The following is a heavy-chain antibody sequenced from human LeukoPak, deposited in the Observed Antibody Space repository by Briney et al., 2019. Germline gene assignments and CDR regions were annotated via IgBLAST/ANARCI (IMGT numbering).Heavy chain of an antibody. CDR1: GGSFSAYY. D-gene: IGHD5-18*01. CDR3: ARDGYSIGRAFDP. J-gene: IGHJ5*02. V-gene: IGHV4-34*01. Sequence: SETLTLTCSVYGGSFSAYYWVWIRESPEMGLLWIGEVSHSGGTNYNPSLRSRLTLSVDTSKHQFSLQLTSVTAADSGIYYCARDGYSIGRAFDPWGQGTLVTVSS. CDR2: VSHSGGT.